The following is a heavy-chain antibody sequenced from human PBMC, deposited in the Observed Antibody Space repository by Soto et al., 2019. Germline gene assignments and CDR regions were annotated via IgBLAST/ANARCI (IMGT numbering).Heavy chain of an antibody. D-gene: IGHD3-3*01. V-gene: IGHV1-3*01. CDR2: INAGNGNT. CDR1: GYAFTSSA. Sequence: GASVKVSCKASGYAFTSSAMHWVRQAPGQRLEWLGWINAGNGNTIYSQTFQGRVTITRDTSASTVYMEVNSLRSEDTAVYYCARVNYDFWSGYSTPYYYYGMDVWGQGTTVTVSS. CDR3: ARVNYDFWSGYSTPYYYYGMDV. J-gene: IGHJ6*02.